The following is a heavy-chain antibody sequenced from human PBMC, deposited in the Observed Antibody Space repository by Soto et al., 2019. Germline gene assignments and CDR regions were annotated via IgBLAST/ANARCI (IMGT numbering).Heavy chain of an antibody. CDR1: GYTFTNFY. CDR2: VNPSGGGA. V-gene: IGHV1-46*01. CDR3: ARVAPTGGALDI. J-gene: IGHJ3*02. D-gene: IGHD2-15*01. Sequence: ASVKVSCKASGYTFTNFYIHWVRQAPGQGLEWMGIVNPSGGGASHAQSFQGRVTMTRDTSTSTVYMELSSLRSDDTAVYHCARVAPTGGALDIWGQGTVVTVSS.